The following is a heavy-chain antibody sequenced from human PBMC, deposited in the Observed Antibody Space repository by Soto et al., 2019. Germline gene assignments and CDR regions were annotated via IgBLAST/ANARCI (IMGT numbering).Heavy chain of an antibody. Sequence: QVQLVQSGAEVKKPGSSVKVSCKASGGTFSSYTISWVRQAPGQGLEWMGRIIPILGIANYAQKFQGRVTITADKSTSTVYMELSSLRSEDSAVYYCAREPRPDGSSRLPYYFDYWGQGTLVTVSS. J-gene: IGHJ4*02. CDR3: AREPRPDGSSRLPYYFDY. V-gene: IGHV1-69*08. D-gene: IGHD6-13*01. CDR1: GGTFSSYT. CDR2: IIPILGIA.